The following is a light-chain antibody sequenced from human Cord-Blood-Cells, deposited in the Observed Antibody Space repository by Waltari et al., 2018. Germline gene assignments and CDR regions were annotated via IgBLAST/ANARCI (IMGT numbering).Light chain of an antibody. J-gene: IGKJ5*01. CDR1: PSLLHSNGYTY. CDR2: LGS. CDR3: MQALQTAIT. V-gene: IGKV2-28*01. Sequence: DIVMTQSPLSLPVTPGEPASISCRSRPSLLHSNGYTYLDWYLQKRGQSPQLLIYLGSNRASGVPDRFSGSGSGTDFTLKISRVEAEDVGVYYCMQALQTAITFGQGTRLEIK.